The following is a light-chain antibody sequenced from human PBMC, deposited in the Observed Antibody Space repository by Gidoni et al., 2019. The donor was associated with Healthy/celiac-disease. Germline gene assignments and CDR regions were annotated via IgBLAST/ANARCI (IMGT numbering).Light chain of an antibody. V-gene: IGLV3-1*01. Sequence: SYELIQPPSVSVSPGQTASITCSGDRLGDKYACWYQQKPGQSPLLVIYEYNKRPSGIPELFSVSNSGNTATLTISGTQSMDEADYYCQAWDSTTGWAHVFGTGTRVTVL. CDR1: RLGDKY. CDR2: EYN. CDR3: QAWDSTTGWAHV. J-gene: IGLJ1*01.